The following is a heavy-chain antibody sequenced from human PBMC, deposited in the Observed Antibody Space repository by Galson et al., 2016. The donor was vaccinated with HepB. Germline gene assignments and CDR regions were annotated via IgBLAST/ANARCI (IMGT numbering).Heavy chain of an antibody. Sequence: PALVKPTQTLTLTCSFSGFSLSTAGVAVGWIRQPPGRALECLAIIYWDNDKRYHPSLRGRLTITKDTSRNQVVLTIFSMDPVDTATYYCAHRQGGYNLNDGTFDNWGQGTLVTVSS. V-gene: IGHV2-5*02. CDR1: GFSLSTAGVA. CDR3: AHRQGGYNLNDGTFDN. D-gene: IGHD1-20*01. J-gene: IGHJ4*02. CDR2: IYWDNDK.